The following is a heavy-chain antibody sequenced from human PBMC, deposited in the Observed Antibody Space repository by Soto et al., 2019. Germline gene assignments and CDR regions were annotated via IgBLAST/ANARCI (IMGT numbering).Heavy chain of an antibody. J-gene: IGHJ6*03. Sequence: SETLSLTCAVYGGSFSGYYWSWIRQPPGKGLEWIGEINHSGSTNYNPSLKSRVTISVDTSKNQFSLKLSSVTAADTAVYYCARGSGSSSGKRSHYYYYYMDVWGKGTTVTVSS. CDR1: GGSFSGYY. CDR3: ARGSGSSSGKRSHYYYYYMDV. V-gene: IGHV4-34*01. D-gene: IGHD6-6*01. CDR2: INHSGST.